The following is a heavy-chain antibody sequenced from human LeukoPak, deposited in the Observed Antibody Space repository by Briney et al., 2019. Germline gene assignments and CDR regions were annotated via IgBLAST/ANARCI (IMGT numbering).Heavy chain of an antibody. D-gene: IGHD3-22*01. Sequence: GGSLRLSCAASGFTFSSYGMHWVRRAPGKGLEWVAFIRYDGSNKYYADSVKGRFTISRDNSKNTLYLQMNSLRAEDTAVYYCAKGPYYDSSGYYWGVLDYWGQGTLVTVSS. CDR3: AKGPYYDSSGYYWGVLDY. CDR1: GFTFSSYG. J-gene: IGHJ4*02. V-gene: IGHV3-30*02. CDR2: IRYDGSNK.